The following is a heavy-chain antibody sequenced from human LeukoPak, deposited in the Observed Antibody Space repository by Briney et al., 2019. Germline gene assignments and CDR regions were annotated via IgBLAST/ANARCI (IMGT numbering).Heavy chain of an antibody. J-gene: IGHJ5*02. CDR3: AREGGYSYGFGNWFDP. CDR2: INPSGAST. Sequence: ASVKVSCKASGYTFTSYYMHWVRQAPGQGLEWMGIINPSGASTSYAQKFQGRVTMTRDMSTSIVYMELSSLRSDDTAVYYCAREGGYSYGFGNWFDPWGQGTLVTVSS. CDR1: GYTFTSYY. V-gene: IGHV1-46*01. D-gene: IGHD5-18*01.